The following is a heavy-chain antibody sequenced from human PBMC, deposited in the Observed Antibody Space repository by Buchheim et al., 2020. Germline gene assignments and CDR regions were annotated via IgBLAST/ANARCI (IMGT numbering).Heavy chain of an antibody. J-gene: IGHJ4*02. Sequence: EVQLLESGGGLVQPGGSLRLSCAASGFTFSIYAMSWVRQAPGKVLEWVSGISGSGGSTYYADYVKGRLTIYRDNSKNTLYLQMNSLRAEDTAVYYCAKGGRITGRAFDYWGQGTL. D-gene: IGHD3-16*01. CDR1: GFTFSIYA. V-gene: IGHV3-23*01. CDR2: ISGSGGST. CDR3: AKGGRITGRAFDY.